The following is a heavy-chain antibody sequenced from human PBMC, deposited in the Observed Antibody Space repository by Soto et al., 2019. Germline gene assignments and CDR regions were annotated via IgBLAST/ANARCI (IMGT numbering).Heavy chain of an antibody. Sequence: LLVESGGGFVQPGGSLRLSCVAPVFTFSHAWMDWVRQAPGKGLEWVGRIKSISDGETTNYAASVAGRFTISRDDSKNTLFLHVNSLKTEDTGVYYCTRRIAVAGTYYFDYWGQGTLVTVSS. V-gene: IGHV3-15*07. CDR3: TRRIAVAGTYYFDY. CDR2: IKSISDGETT. D-gene: IGHD6-19*01. CDR1: VFTFSHAW. J-gene: IGHJ4*02.